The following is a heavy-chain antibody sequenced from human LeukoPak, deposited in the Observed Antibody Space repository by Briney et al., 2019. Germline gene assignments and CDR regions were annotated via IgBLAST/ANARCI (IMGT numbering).Heavy chain of an antibody. Sequence: ASVKVSCKASGYTFTGYYMHWVRQAPGQGLEWMGWINPNSGGTNYAQKFQGRVTMTRDTSISTACMELSRLRSDDTAVYYCARPRWRSSSPFDYWGQGTLVTVSS. CDR2: INPNSGGT. CDR3: ARPRWRSSSPFDY. CDR1: GYTFTGYY. J-gene: IGHJ4*02. V-gene: IGHV1-2*02. D-gene: IGHD6-13*01.